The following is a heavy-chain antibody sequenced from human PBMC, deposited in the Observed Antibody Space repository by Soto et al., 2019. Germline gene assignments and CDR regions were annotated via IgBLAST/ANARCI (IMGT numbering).Heavy chain of an antibody. J-gene: IGHJ4*02. CDR1: GFSLTTSGVG. D-gene: IGHD2-2*01. V-gene: IGHV2-5*02. Sequence: SGPTLVNPTQTLTLTFTFSGFSLTTSGVGVGWIRQPPGEALEWLALIYWDDDKRYSPSLKSRLTITKGTSKNQVVLTMTNRAPVYTATYFRPHSRHLYAALPYGGQ. CDR3: PHSRHLYAALPY. CDR2: IYWDDDK.